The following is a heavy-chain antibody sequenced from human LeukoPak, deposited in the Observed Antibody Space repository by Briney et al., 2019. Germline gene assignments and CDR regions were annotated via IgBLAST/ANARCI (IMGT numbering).Heavy chain of an antibody. CDR1: GCTFSSYD. Sequence: PGGSLRLSCAASGCTFSSYDMHWVRQTTGKGLEWVSAIGTAGDTYYPGSVKGRFTISRENAKNSLYLQMNSLRAGDTAVYYCARVQGLDFRWYFDLWGRGTLVTVSS. CDR2: IGTAGDT. J-gene: IGHJ2*01. V-gene: IGHV3-13*01. CDR3: ARVQGLDFRWYFDL.